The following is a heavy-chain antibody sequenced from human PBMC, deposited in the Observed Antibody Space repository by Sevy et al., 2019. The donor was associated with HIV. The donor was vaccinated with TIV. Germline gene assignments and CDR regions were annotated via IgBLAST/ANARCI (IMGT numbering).Heavy chain of an antibody. V-gene: IGHV7-4-1*02. Sequence: ASVKVSCKASGYTFTRYAMNWVRQAPGQGLEWMGWINTNTGNPTYAQGFTGRFVFSLDTSVSTTYLQISSLKAEDTAVYYCAREGVTRTGDYYYYGMDVWGQGTTVTVSS. CDR2: INTNTGNP. CDR1: GYTFTRYA. CDR3: AREGVTRTGDYYYYGMDV. D-gene: IGHD1-20*01. J-gene: IGHJ6*02.